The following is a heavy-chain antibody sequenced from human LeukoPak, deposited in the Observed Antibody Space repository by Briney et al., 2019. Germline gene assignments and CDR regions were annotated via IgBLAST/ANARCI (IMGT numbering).Heavy chain of an antibody. D-gene: IGHD6-6*01. CDR2: IIPIFGTA. Sequence: ASVKVSCKASGGTFSSYAISWVRQAPGQGLEWMGGIIPIFGTANYAQKFQGRVTITADKSTSTAYMELSSLRSEDTAVYYCAREFSSPRTYYYYMDVWGKGTTVTVSS. J-gene: IGHJ6*03. CDR1: GGTFSSYA. V-gene: IGHV1-69*06. CDR3: AREFSSPRTYYYYMDV.